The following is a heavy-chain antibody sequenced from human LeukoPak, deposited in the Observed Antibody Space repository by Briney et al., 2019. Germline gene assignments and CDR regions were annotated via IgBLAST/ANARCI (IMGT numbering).Heavy chain of an antibody. CDR2: IYHSGST. CDR3: ARNSCPSGSCYDNRGYFDY. D-gene: IGHD2-15*01. Sequence: TSETLSLTCTVSGHSISSGYYWGWIRQPPGKGLEWIGSIYHSGSTYYNPSLKSRVTMSVDTSKNQFSLKLSSVTAADTAVYYCARNSCPSGSCYDNRGYFDYWGQGTLVTVSS. CDR1: GHSISSGYY. V-gene: IGHV4-38-2*02. J-gene: IGHJ4*02.